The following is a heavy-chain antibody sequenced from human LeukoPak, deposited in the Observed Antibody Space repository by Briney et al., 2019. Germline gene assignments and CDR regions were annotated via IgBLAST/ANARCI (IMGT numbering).Heavy chain of an antibody. CDR3: ASTSSSSSVDY. Sequence: SETLSLTCTVSGGSISSSSYSWGWIRQPPGKGLEWIGSIYYSGSTYYNPSLKSRVTISVDTSKNQFSLKLSSVTAADTAVYYCASTSSSSSVDYWGQGTLVTVSS. CDR1: GGSISSSSYS. V-gene: IGHV4-39*01. J-gene: IGHJ4*02. D-gene: IGHD6-6*01. CDR2: IYYSGST.